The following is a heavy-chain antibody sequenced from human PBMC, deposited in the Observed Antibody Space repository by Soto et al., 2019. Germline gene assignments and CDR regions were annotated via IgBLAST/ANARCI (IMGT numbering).Heavy chain of an antibody. CDR1: GGSINNGAYY. Sequence: PSETLSLTCTVSGGSINNGAYYYSWIRQSPGEGLEWIGSVYYSGSTYYNPSLKSRVTISIDTSKRQFFLNLTSMTAADTAVYYCARQNTGHNWFGPWGQGTLVTVSS. CDR3: ARQNTGHNWFGP. J-gene: IGHJ5*02. V-gene: IGHV4-39*01. D-gene: IGHD4-17*01. CDR2: VYYSGST.